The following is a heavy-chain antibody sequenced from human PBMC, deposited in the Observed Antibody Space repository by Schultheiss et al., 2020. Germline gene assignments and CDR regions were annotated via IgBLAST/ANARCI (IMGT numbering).Heavy chain of an antibody. V-gene: IGHV3-21*01. D-gene: IGHD6-19*01. CDR1: GFTFSTHA. CDR3: ARGGIAVAGHSDY. Sequence: GGSLRLSCAASGFTFSTHAMSWVRQAPGKGLEWVSSISSSSSYIYYADSVKGRFTISRDNAKNSLYLQMNSLRAEDTAVYYCARGGIAVAGHSDYWGQGTLVTVSS. CDR2: ISSSSSYI. J-gene: IGHJ4*02.